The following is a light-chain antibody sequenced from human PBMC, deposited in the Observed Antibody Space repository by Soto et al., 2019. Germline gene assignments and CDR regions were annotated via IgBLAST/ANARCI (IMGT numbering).Light chain of an antibody. CDR1: QSVSSY. J-gene: IGKJ5*01. CDR2: DAS. V-gene: IGKV3-11*01. CDR3: QQRSNWPIT. Sequence: EIVLTQSPATLSLSPGERATLSCRASQSVSSYLAWYQQKPGQAPRLLIYDASNRATGIPARFSGSGSGTDFTLAISSLEPEDFAVYYCQQRSNWPITFGPGTRLEIK.